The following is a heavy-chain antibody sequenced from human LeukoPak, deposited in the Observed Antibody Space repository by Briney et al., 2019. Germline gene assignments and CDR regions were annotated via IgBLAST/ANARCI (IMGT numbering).Heavy chain of an antibody. J-gene: IGHJ4*02. V-gene: IGHV3-30*02. CDR2: IAHHGSNK. CDR1: GFTFSRNA. D-gene: IGHD2-8*02. CDR3: AKDGSWSCTD. Sequence: GGSLRLSCAASGFTFSRNAIHWVRQGPGKGLEWVSYIAHHGSNKYYADSVKGRFTISRDNSKRTLYLQMNSLRADDTAVYYCAKDGSWSCTDWGQGALVTVSS.